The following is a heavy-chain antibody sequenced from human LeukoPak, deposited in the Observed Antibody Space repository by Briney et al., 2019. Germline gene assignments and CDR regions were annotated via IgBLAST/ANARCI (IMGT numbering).Heavy chain of an antibody. J-gene: IGHJ4*02. CDR1: GGSISSYY. D-gene: IGHD3-16*02. Sequence: PSETLSLTCTVSGGSISSYYRSWIRQPPGKGLEWVGYIYNSGSTNYTPSLQSRVTISIATSKNQFSLKLSSVTAADTAVYYCAREGGAISFIDYWGQGTLVTVSS. CDR3: AREGGAISFIDY. CDR2: IYNSGST. V-gene: IGHV4-59*01.